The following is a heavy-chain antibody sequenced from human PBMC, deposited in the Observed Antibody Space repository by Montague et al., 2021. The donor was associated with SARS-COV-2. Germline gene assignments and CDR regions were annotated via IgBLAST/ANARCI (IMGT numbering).Heavy chain of an antibody. Sequence: SGTLSLTCTVSGGSITSYYWTWIRQPPGKGLEWVGRIYYSGSTNYNPSLKSRVTISVDTSKNQFSLKLSSVTAADTAVYYCARTGLGAYDILTGYTVNAFDMWGQGTMATVSS. CDR1: GGSITSYY. CDR2: IYYSGST. CDR3: ARTGLGAYDILTGYTVNAFDM. J-gene: IGHJ3*02. D-gene: IGHD3-9*01. V-gene: IGHV4-59*01.